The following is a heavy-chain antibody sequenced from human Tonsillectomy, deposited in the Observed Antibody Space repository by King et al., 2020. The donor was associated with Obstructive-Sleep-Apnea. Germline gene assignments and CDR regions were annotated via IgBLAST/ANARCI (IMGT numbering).Heavy chain of an antibody. CDR3: ARAYSNYGGY. CDR2: ISSSSCTI. Sequence: QLVQSGGGLVQPGGSLRLSCAASGCSFSSYSRNWVRHVPGKGLEWVSYISSSSCTIYYADSVKGRFTISRDNAKNSLYLQRNSLRAEDTAVYYCARAYSNYGGYWGQGTLVTVSS. J-gene: IGHJ4*02. D-gene: IGHD4-11*01. V-gene: IGHV3-48*04. CDR1: GCSFSSYS.